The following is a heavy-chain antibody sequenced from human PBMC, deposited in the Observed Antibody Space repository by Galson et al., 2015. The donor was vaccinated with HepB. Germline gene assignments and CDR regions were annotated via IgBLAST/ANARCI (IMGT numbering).Heavy chain of an antibody. CDR1: EFTVSSDY. D-gene: IGHD3-22*01. CDR3: ARGPRYYYDSSGPGYFDY. V-gene: IGHV3-53*04. J-gene: IGHJ4*02. Sequence: SLRLSCAASEFTVSSDYMSWVRQAPGKGLEWVSIIYSGTSTYYADSERGRFTISRHNFKNTPYLQMNSLRAEDTAVYYCARGPRYYYDSSGPGYFDYWGQGTLVTVSS. CDR2: IYSGTST.